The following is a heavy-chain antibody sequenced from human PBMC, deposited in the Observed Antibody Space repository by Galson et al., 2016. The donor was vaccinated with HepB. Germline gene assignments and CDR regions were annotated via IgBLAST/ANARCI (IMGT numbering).Heavy chain of an antibody. CDR1: GFDLRNYA. Sequence: SLRLSCAASGFDLRNYAMSWVRQAPGKGLEWVARIRTRKNRYTTTYAASVKGRFTISRDDSRSTAYLEINSLNTEDTATYYFTRMQYGLDVWGQGTTVTVSS. CDR3: TRMQYGLDV. J-gene: IGHJ6*02. CDR2: IRTRKNRYTT. V-gene: IGHV3-73*01.